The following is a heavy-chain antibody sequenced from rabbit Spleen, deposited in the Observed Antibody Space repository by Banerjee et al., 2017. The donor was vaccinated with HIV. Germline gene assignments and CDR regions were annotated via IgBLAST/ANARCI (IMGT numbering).Heavy chain of an antibody. D-gene: IGHD1-1*01. J-gene: IGHJ4*01. CDR3: ARDLPGVIGWNLNL. Sequence: QEQLVESRGGLVKPGGSLKLSCTASGFSFSTYYMCWVRQAPGKGLEWIGCINSSSGSAVYAAWAKGRFTIYRASWTAVTLQMTSLTVADTATYFCARDLPGVIGWNLNLWGPGTLVTVS. V-gene: IGHV1S45*01. CDR1: GFSFSTYY. CDR2: INSSSGSA.